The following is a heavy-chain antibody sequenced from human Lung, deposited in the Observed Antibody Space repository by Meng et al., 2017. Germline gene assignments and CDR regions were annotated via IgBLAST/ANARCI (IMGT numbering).Heavy chain of an antibody. V-gene: IGHV4-34*01. CDR1: GGSFSDCY. CDR2: INHSGST. Sequence: HVRLHEGGAGVCKLSGTLTPTCFVSGGSFSDCYWSGIRQPPGKVLEWIGEINHSGSTNYNPSLESRATISVDTSQNILSLKLSSVTAADSAVYNCARGPTTMAHDFDYWGQGTLVTVSS. CDR3: ARGPTTMAHDFDY. D-gene: IGHD4-11*01. J-gene: IGHJ4*02.